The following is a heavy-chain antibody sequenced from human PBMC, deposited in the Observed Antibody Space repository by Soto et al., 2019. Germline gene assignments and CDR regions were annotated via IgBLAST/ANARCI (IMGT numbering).Heavy chain of an antibody. J-gene: IGHJ4*02. CDR3: AREDFYRFDY. CDR2: IKEDGSAK. CDR1: GFTFTSYW. Sequence: EVQLVESGGGLVQPGGSLRVSCAAPGFTFTSYWMSWVRQAPGKGLEWVANIKEDGSAKYYLDSVKGRFTISRDNAKNSLYLQMNSLRAEDTAVYYCAREDFYRFDYWGQGNLVTVSS. V-gene: IGHV3-7*01.